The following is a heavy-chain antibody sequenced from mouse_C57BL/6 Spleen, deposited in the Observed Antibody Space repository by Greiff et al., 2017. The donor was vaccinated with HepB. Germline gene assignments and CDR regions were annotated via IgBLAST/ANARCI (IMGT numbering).Heavy chain of an antibody. Sequence: QVQLKQSGPELVKPGASVKISCKASGYSFTSYYIHWVKQRPGQGLEWIGWIYPGSGNTKYNEKFKGKATLTADTSSSTAYMQLSSLTSEDSAVYYCAYDYDGGFAYWGQGTLVTVSA. D-gene: IGHD2-4*01. J-gene: IGHJ3*01. V-gene: IGHV1-66*01. CDR2: IYPGSGNT. CDR3: AYDYDGGFAY. CDR1: GYSFTSYY.